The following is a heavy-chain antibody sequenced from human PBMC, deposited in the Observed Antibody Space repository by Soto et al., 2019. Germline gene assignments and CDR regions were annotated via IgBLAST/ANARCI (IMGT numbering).Heavy chain of an antibody. J-gene: IGHJ4*02. CDR2: IIPIFGTA. D-gene: IGHD3-22*01. Sequence: SVKVSCEASGGTFSSYAISWVRQAPGQGLEWMGGIIPIFGTANYAQKFQGRVTITADESTSTAYMELSSLRSEDTAVYYCATYDSSGYYVPFDYWGQGTLVTVSS. V-gene: IGHV1-69*13. CDR1: GGTFSSYA. CDR3: ATYDSSGYYVPFDY.